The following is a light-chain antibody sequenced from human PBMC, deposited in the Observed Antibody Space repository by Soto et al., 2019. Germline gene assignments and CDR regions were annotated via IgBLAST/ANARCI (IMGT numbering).Light chain of an antibody. J-gene: IGKJ3*01. CDR1: QSVSSSY. CDR2: GAS. CDR3: QKYGSSPFT. Sequence: EIVLTQSPGTLSLSPGERATLSCRASQSVSSSYLAWYQQKPGQAPRLLIYGASSRATGIPDRFSGSGSGTDFNITISGLEPEDFAVYYCQKYGSSPFTFGPGTKVDIK. V-gene: IGKV3-20*01.